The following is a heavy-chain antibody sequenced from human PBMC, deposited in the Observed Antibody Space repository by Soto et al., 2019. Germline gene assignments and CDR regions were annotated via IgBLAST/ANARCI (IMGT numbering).Heavy chain of an antibody. CDR2: INSDGRST. D-gene: IGHD3-22*01. V-gene: IGHV3-74*01. J-gene: IGHJ1*01. CDR1: GFTSSSYW. CDR3: ATYYYDSSGYSEYFQH. Sequence: GGSLRLSCAGSGFTSSSYWMHWVRQAPGKGLVWVSRINSDGRSTSYADFVKGRFTISRDNAKNTLYLQMNSLRAEDTAVYYCATYYYDSSGYSEYFQHWGQGTLVTVSS.